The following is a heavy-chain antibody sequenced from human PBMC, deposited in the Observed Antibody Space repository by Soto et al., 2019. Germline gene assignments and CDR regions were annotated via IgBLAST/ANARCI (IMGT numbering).Heavy chain of an antibody. CDR3: NSMRGYDSGFDY. Sequence: GASVKVSCKASGGTFSSYTISWVRQAPGQGLEWMGRIIPILGIANYAQKFQGRVTITADKSTSTAYMELSSLRSEDTAVYYCNSMRGYDSGFDYWGQGTLVTVSS. D-gene: IGHD5-12*01. V-gene: IGHV1-69*02. CDR1: GGTFSSYT. J-gene: IGHJ4*02. CDR2: IIPILGIA.